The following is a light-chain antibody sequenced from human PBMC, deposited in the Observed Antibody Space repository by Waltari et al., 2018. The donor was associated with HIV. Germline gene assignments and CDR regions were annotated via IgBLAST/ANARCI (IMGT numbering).Light chain of an antibody. CDR2: DVT. J-gene: IGLJ1*01. CDR1: ANDIGSYNY. CDR3: ISYTKNSTGV. V-gene: IGLV2-14*03. Sequence: QSALTQPASVSGSPGQSIAISCTGTANDIGSYNYVSWYQQHPGDVTKLIIFDVTNRPSGTSDLFSCSKSGNTASLTISRLQLEDEADYFCISYTKNSTGVFGTGTRVTV.